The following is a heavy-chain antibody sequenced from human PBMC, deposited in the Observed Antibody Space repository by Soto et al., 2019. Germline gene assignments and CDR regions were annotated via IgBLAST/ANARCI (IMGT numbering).Heavy chain of an antibody. CDR3: ARGVGSSPPRY. J-gene: IGHJ4*02. CDR1: GGSISVYY. CDR2: IYASGSP. Sequence: PSETLSLTCTISGGSISVYYWSWVQQPPGHELEWIGYIYASGSPYYNPSLRSRVTISADTSKNQISLKFTSPTAADTAVYYCARGVGSSPPRYWGRGTLVTVSS. D-gene: IGHD1-26*01. V-gene: IGHV4-59*01.